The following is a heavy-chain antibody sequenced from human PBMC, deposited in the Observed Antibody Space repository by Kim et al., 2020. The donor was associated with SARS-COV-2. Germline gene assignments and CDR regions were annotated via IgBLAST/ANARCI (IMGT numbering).Heavy chain of an antibody. V-gene: IGHV3-33*01. CDR1: GFTFSSYG. CDR2: IWYDGSNK. Sequence: GGSLRLSCAASGFTFSSYGMHWVRQAPGKGLEWVAVIWYDGSNKYYADSVKGRFTISRDNSKNTLYLQMNSLRAEDTAVYYCARDPYPANYYDSSGYSCWGQGTLVTVSS. CDR3: ARDPYPANYYDSSGYSC. D-gene: IGHD3-22*01. J-gene: IGHJ4*02.